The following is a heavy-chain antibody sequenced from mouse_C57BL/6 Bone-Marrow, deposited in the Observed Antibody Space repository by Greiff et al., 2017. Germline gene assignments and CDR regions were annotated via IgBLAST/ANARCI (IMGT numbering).Heavy chain of an antibody. V-gene: IGHV1-55*01. CDR1: GYTFTGYW. CDR3: ARSCPLGRDFDY. D-gene: IGHD4-1*01. Sequence: QVQLQQPGAELVKPGASVKMSCKASGYTFTGYWITWVKQRPGQGLEWIGDIYPTSGRTNYNEKFKSKAILTVDTSSNTAYMQLSSLTSEDSAVFYCARSCPLGRDFDYWGQGTTLTVSS. J-gene: IGHJ2*01. CDR2: IYPTSGRT.